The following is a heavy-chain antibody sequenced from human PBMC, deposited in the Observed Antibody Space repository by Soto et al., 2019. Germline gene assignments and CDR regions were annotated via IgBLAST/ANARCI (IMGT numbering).Heavy chain of an antibody. CDR2: MNPNSGNT. CDR1: GYTFTSYD. CDR3: ARDQEVLYYDFCRGPFAP. Sequence: ASVKVSWKASGYTFTSYDINWVRQATGQGLEWMGWMNPNSGNTGYAQKFQGRVTMTRNTSISTAYMELRSLRSDDTAVYYCARDQEVLYYDFCRGPFAPWGQGTLVTVSS. V-gene: IGHV1-8*01. J-gene: IGHJ5*02. D-gene: IGHD3-3*01.